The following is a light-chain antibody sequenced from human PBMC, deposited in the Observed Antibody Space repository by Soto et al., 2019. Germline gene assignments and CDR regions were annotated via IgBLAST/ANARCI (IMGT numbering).Light chain of an antibody. Sequence: QSVLTQPRSGSGSPGQSVTISCTGNSSDVGGYNYVSWYQQHPGKAPKLMIYDVSKRPSGVPDRFSGSKSGNTASLTISGLQAEDEADYYCCSYAGSYTYVVFGGGTKVTVL. CDR1: SSDVGGYNY. CDR3: CSYAGSYTYVV. J-gene: IGLJ2*01. CDR2: DVS. V-gene: IGLV2-11*01.